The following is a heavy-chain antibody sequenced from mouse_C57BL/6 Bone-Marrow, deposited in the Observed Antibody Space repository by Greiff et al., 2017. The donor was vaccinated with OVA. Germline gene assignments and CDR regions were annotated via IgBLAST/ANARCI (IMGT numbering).Heavy chain of an antibody. D-gene: IGHD2-3*01. CDR2: ILPGSGST. CDR3: ARTGYDAFLYYFDY. Sequence: VMLVESGAELVKPGASVKLSCKASGYTFTSYWMQWVKQRPGQGLEWIGEILPGSGSTNYNEKFKGKATFTADTSSNTAYMQLSSLTTEDSAIYYCARTGYDAFLYYFDYWGQGTTLTVSS. V-gene: IGHV1-9*01. J-gene: IGHJ2*01. CDR1: GYTFTSYW.